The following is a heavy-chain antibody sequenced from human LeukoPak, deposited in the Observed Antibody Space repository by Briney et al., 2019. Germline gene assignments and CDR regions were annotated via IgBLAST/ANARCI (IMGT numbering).Heavy chain of an antibody. D-gene: IGHD4-17*01. Sequence: KPGGSLRLSCAASGFTFSSYSMNWVRQAPGKGLEWVSSISGSSSYIYYADSVKGRFTISRDNAKNSLYLQMNSLRAEDTAVYYCARRNGDYPNNNWFDPWGQGTLVTVSS. CDR3: ARRNGDYPNNNWFDP. J-gene: IGHJ5*02. V-gene: IGHV3-21*01. CDR1: GFTFSSYS. CDR2: ISGSSSYI.